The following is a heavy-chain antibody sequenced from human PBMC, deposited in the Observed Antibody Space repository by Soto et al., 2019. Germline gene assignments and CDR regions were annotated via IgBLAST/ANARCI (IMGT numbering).Heavy chain of an antibody. D-gene: IGHD3-22*01. J-gene: IGHJ6*04. Sequence: EEQLVESGGGLVQPGGSLRLSCTASGFSISSYWMSWVRQAPGKGLEWVATIRQDGNEKLHVDSVKGRFTISRDNAENSVFLQMDSLTAEDTAVYSCVRGCGYATCPYYLKVWGKGTTVIVSS. CDR2: IRQDGNEK. CDR1: GFSISSYW. CDR3: VRGCGYATCPYYLKV. V-gene: IGHV3-7*01.